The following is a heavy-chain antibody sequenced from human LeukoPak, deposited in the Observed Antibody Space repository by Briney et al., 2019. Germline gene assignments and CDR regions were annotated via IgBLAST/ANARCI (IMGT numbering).Heavy chain of an antibody. Sequence: GSLRLSCAASGFTFSNYAMSWVRQAPGKVLEWVSVISGTGGSTYYADSVKGRFTISRDNSKNTLYLQMNSLRAEDTAVYYCARWRFQLLDYWGQGTLVTVSS. CDR1: GFTFSNYA. V-gene: IGHV3-23*01. D-gene: IGHD2-2*01. J-gene: IGHJ4*02. CDR3: ARWRFQLLDY. CDR2: ISGTGGST.